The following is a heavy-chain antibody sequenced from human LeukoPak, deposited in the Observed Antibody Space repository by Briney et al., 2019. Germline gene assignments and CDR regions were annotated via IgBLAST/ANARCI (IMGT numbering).Heavy chain of an antibody. D-gene: IGHD5-24*01. CDR2: ISGDAVSS. V-gene: IGHV3-43*02. CDR3: AREQFSHTSNFFDN. J-gene: IGHJ4*02. CDR1: GFMFDDYA. Sequence: GGSLRLSCAASGFMFDDYAMHWVRQVPGRGLEWVSLISGDAVSSFYADSVRGRLTISRDNNNNSLSLQMHSLTSEDTAFYYCAREQFSHTSNFFDNWGQGTLVTVSS.